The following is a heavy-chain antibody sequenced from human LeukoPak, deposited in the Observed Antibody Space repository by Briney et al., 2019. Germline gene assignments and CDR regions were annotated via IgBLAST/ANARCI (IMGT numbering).Heavy chain of an antibody. CDR1: RYTFTSYY. Sequence: ASVKVSCKASRYTFTSYYMHWVRQAPGQGLEWMGIINPSGGSTSYAQKFQGRVTMTSDTSTSTVYMELSSLRSEDTAVYYCASFISGDSDGYPLAGSYWGQGTLVTVSS. CDR2: INPSGGST. D-gene: IGHD5-24*01. V-gene: IGHV1-46*03. CDR3: ASFISGDSDGYPLAGSY. J-gene: IGHJ4*02.